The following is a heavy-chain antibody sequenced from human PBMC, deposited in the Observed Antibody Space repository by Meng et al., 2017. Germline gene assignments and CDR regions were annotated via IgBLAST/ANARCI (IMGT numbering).Heavy chain of an antibody. CDR3: ATSSRGWGADAFDI. J-gene: IGHJ3*02. V-gene: IGHV3-53*01. CDR1: DFTVSNNF. D-gene: IGHD7-27*01. CDR2: VYRDGRT. Sequence: LSLTCAVSDFTVSNNFMGWVRQAPGKGLEWVSVVYRDGRTDYPDSVKGRFTISRDNSKETLYLQMSSLRGDDTAVYYCATSSRGWGADAFDIWGQGTTVTVSS.